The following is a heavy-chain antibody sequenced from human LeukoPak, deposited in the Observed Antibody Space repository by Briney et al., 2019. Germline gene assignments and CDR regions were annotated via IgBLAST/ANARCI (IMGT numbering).Heavy chain of an antibody. V-gene: IGHV1-69*05. CDR1: GGTFSSYA. Sequence: GASVKVSCKASGGTFSSYAISWVRQAPGQGLEWMGGIIPIFGTANYAQKFQGRVTITTDESTSTAYMELSSLRSEDTAVYYCASSSGHTGYFDYWGQGTLVTVSS. D-gene: IGHD6-25*01. CDR3: ASSSGHTGYFDY. J-gene: IGHJ4*02. CDR2: IIPIFGTA.